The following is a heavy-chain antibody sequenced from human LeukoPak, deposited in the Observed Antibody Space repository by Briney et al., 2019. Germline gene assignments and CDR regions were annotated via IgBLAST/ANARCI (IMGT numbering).Heavy chain of an antibody. J-gene: IGHJ4*02. Sequence: ASVKVSCKVSGYTLTELSMHWVRQAPGEGLEWMGGFDPEDGETIYAQKFQGRVTMTEDTSTDTAYMELSSLRSEDTAVYYCATDLRDYVWGSYRRFDYWGQGTLVTVSS. V-gene: IGHV1-24*01. CDR3: ATDLRDYVWGSYRRFDY. CDR1: GYTLTELS. CDR2: FDPEDGET. D-gene: IGHD3-16*02.